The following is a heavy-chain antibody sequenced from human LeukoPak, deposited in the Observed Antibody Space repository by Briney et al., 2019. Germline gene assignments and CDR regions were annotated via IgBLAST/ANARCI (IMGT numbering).Heavy chain of an antibody. D-gene: IGHD6-19*01. CDR3: AREPRLAVY. Sequence: TGGSLRLSCAGSGFAFSDYYLTWIRQAPGRGLEFIWYISGSGNSIVYAAPVKGRFTISRDNANNSLYLQMNSLRDEDTAVYYCAREPRLAVYWGHGTPVTVSS. V-gene: IGHV3-11*01. CDR2: ISGSGNSI. J-gene: IGHJ4*03. CDR1: GFAFSDYY.